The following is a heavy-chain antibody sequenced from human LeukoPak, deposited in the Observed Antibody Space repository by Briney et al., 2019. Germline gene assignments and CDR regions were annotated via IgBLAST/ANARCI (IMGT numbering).Heavy chain of an antibody. CDR1: GFTISSDA. CDR3: ALGRHTGAFDI. V-gene: IGHV3-23*01. CDR2: ISGSGGST. Sequence: GGSLRLSCAASGFTISSDAMSWVRQATGKGLEWVSAISGSGGSTYYADSVKGRFTISRDNSKNTLYLQMNSLRAEDTAVYYCALGRHTGAFDIWGQGTMVTVSS. D-gene: IGHD7-27*01. J-gene: IGHJ3*02.